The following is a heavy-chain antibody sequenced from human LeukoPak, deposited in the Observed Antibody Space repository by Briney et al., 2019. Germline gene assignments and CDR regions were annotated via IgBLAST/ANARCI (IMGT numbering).Heavy chain of an antibody. CDR3: ARHLSKLYSNSAEIDS. D-gene: IGHD6-6*01. V-gene: IGHV4-39*01. CDR2: VYYSGST. J-gene: IGHJ4*02. Sequence: SETLSLTCTVSGGSITTSVYYWGWIRQPPGKGLEWIGSVYYSGSTFYNPSLKSRVSISVDTSKRQFSLRLTSVTAADTAVYYCARHLSKLYSNSAEIDSWGQGTLVTVPS. CDR1: GGSITTSVYY.